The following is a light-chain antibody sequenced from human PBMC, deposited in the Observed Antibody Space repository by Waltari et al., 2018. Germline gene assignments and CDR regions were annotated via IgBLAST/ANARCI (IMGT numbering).Light chain of an antibody. CDR3: CSFAGSYTWV. CDR2: DVT. V-gene: IGLV2-11*01. J-gene: IGLJ3*02. CDR1: SSDLGTYKY. Sequence: QSALTQPRSVSGSPGQSVTISCTGTSSDLGTYKYVSWYQQHPGKAPKPIIHDVTKRPRGVPDRCAGAKSGNTASLTISGLQAEDEAEYFCCSFAGSYTWVFGGGTELTVL.